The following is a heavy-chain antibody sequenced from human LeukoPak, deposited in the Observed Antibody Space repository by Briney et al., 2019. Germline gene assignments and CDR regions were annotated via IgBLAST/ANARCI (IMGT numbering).Heavy chain of an antibody. V-gene: IGHV1-18*01. CDR3: ARDQPRELPPFDY. D-gene: IGHD1-26*01. Sequence: GASVKVSCKASGHTFTSYDINWVRQAPGQGLEWMGWISAYNGNTYYAQKLQGRLTMTTDTSTSTAYMELRSLRSDDTAVYYCARDQPRELPPFDYWGQGTLVTVSS. J-gene: IGHJ4*02. CDR2: ISAYNGNT. CDR1: GHTFTSYD.